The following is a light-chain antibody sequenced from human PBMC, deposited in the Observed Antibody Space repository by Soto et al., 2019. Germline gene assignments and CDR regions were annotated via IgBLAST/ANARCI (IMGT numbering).Light chain of an antibody. V-gene: IGLV2-14*01. Sequence: QSVLTQPPSASGSPGQSVTISCTGTSSDVGAYNYVSWYQQHPDKAPKLMIYEVSSRPSGVSNRFSGSKSGNTASLTISGLQAEDEADYYCSSYTSSSTSHVLFGGGTKLTVL. CDR1: SSDVGAYNY. CDR3: SSYTSSSTSHVL. CDR2: EVS. J-gene: IGLJ2*01.